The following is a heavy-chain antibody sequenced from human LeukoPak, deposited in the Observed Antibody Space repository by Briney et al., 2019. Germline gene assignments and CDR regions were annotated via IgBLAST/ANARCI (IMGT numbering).Heavy chain of an antibody. CDR3: ARDRLYSSSPVDY. J-gene: IGHJ4*02. CDR2: INPNSGGT. CDR1: GYTPTGYY. Sequence: GASVKVSCKTSGYTPTGYYMHWVRQAPGQGLEWMGRINPNSGGTNYAQKFQGRVTMTRDTTISTAYMELSRLRSDDTAEYYCARDRLYSSSPVDYWGQGTLVTVPS. D-gene: IGHD6-6*01. V-gene: IGHV1-2*06.